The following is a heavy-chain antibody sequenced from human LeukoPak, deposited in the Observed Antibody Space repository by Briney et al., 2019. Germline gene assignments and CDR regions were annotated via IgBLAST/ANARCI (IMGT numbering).Heavy chain of an antibody. D-gene: IGHD2-15*01. CDR2: ITESGDNS. CDR3: AKKYCSGGNCNPPSFDY. CDR1: GFTFSNYA. V-gene: IGHV3-23*01. Sequence: GGALRLSCSASGFTFSNYAMTWVRQSPRKGLECVSIITESGDNSYYADSVKGRITLSRDNSKNTVYLQMTSLRAEDTAVYYCAKKYCSGGNCNPPSFDYWGQGTLVTVSS. J-gene: IGHJ4*02.